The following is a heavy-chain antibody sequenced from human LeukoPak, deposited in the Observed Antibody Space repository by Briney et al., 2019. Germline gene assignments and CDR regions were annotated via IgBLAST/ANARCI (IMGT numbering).Heavy chain of an antibody. J-gene: IGHJ4*02. V-gene: IGHV3-74*01. CDR2: INTDGSTT. D-gene: IGHD3-22*01. CDR1: GFTFSSYW. Sequence: GGSLRLSCAASGFTFSSYWMHWVRQAPGKGLVWASHINTDGSTTNYADSVKGRFTISRDNAKNTLDVQINSLRGEDTAVYYCARSSGYLDYWGQGTPVTVSS. CDR3: ARSSGYLDY.